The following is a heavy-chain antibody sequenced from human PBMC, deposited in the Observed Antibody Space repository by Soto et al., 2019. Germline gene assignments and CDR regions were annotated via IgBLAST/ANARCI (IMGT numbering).Heavy chain of an antibody. CDR3: ARVNITMIVSD. Sequence: PSEALSLTCTVSGGSISSYYWSWIRQPPGKGLEWIGYIYYSGSTNYNPSLKSRVTISVDTSKNQFSLKLSSVTAADTAVYYCARVNITMIVSDWGQGTLVTVSS. D-gene: IGHD3-22*01. CDR1: GGSISSYY. CDR2: IYYSGST. V-gene: IGHV4-59*01. J-gene: IGHJ4*02.